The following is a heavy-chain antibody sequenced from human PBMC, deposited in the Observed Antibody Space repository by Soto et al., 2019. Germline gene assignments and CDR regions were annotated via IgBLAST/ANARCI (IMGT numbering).Heavy chain of an antibody. Sequence: QVQLQESGPGLVQPSQTLSLTCTVSGASISSGGFYWSWIRQFPGKGLEWIGYIDYRGRTFYNPSPKTRATISRDTSKSQFSLNVNPVTAADTAVFYCARVSAAGTRWFDSWGQGTLVNVSS. D-gene: IGHD6-13*01. J-gene: IGHJ5*01. CDR1: GASISSGGFY. CDR3: ARVSAAGTRWFDS. V-gene: IGHV4-31*03. CDR2: IDYRGRT.